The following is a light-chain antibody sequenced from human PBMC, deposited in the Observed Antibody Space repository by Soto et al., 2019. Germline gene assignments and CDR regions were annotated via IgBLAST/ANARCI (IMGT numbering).Light chain of an antibody. CDR2: ASS. V-gene: IGKV1-27*01. CDR1: QGTSNY. J-gene: IGKJ3*01. Sequence: DIQMTQSPSSLSAFVGDRVTITCRASQGTSNYLAWYQQKPGRVPTLLIYASSTLGSGVPSRFSGSGSWTDFTLTISSLQPEDAASYYCQEYKTAPFIFGPGTEVDIK. CDR3: QEYKTAPFI.